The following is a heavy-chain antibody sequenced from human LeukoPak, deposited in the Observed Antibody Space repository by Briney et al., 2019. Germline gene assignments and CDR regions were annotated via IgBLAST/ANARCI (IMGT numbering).Heavy chain of an antibody. D-gene: IGHD3/OR15-3a*01. CDR2: IYYSGST. J-gene: IGHJ5*02. V-gene: IGHV4-59*01. CDR3: ARSTWTHNWFDP. Sequence: SETLSLTCTVSGGSISSYYWSWIRQPPGKGLEWTGYIYYSGSTNYNPSLKSRVTISVDTSKNQFSLKLSSVTAADTAVYYCARSTWTHNWFDPWGQGTLVTVSS. CDR1: GGSISSYY.